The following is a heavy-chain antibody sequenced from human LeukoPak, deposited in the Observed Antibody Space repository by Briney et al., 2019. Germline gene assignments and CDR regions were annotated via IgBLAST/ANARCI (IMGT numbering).Heavy chain of an antibody. CDR1: GFTFSSYS. Sequence: PGGSLTLSCAAPGFTFSSYSMNWVRHAPGKGLEWVSSISSSSSYIHYADSVKGRFTISRDNAKNSLYLQMNSLRAEDTAVYYCARDMKDTAMVTDYWGQGTLVTVSS. V-gene: IGHV3-21*01. D-gene: IGHD5-18*01. J-gene: IGHJ4*02. CDR3: ARDMKDTAMVTDY. CDR2: ISSSSSYI.